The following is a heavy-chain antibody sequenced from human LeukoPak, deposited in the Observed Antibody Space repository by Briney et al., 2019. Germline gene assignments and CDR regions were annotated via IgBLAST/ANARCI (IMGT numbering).Heavy chain of an antibody. CDR2: IYYSGST. V-gene: IGHV4-30-4*08. Sequence: SETLSLTCTVSGGSISSDNYYWSWIRQPPGKGLEWIGYIYYSGSTYYNPSLKSRVTISVDASKNQFSLKLSSVTASDTAVYYCARAHRITIFGVVIIIWFDPWGQGTLVTVSS. J-gene: IGHJ5*02. CDR1: GGSISSDNYY. CDR3: ARAHRITIFGVVIIIWFDP. D-gene: IGHD3-3*01.